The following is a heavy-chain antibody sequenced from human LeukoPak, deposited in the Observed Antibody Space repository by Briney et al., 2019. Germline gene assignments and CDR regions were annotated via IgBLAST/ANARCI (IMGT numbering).Heavy chain of an antibody. CDR1: GGSISSYY. Sequence: SETLSLTCTVSGGSISSYYWSWIRQPPGKGLEWIGYIYYSGSTNYNPSLKSRVTISVDTSKNQFSLKLSSVTAADTAVYYCARGPYYGSGSYYINWFDPWGQGTLDTVSS. CDR2: IYYSGST. D-gene: IGHD3-10*01. J-gene: IGHJ5*02. V-gene: IGHV4-59*08. CDR3: ARGPYYGSGSYYINWFDP.